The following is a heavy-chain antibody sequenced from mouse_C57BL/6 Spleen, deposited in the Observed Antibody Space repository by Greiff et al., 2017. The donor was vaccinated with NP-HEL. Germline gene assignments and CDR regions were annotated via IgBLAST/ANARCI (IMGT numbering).Heavy chain of an antibody. CDR1: GYTFTDYY. D-gene: IGHD2-3*01. V-gene: IGHV1-76*01. CDR2: IYPGSGNT. CDR3: ASQGDGYHGGFDY. Sequence: VMLVESGAELVRPGASVKLSCKASGYTFTDYYINWVKQRPGQGLEWIARIYPGSGNTYYNEKFKGKATLTAEKSSSTAYMQLSSLTSEDSAVYFCASQGDGYHGGFDYWGQGTTLTVSS. J-gene: IGHJ2*01.